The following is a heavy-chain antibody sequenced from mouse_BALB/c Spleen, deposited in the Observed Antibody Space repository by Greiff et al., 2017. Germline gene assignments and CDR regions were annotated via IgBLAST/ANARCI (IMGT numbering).Heavy chain of an antibody. V-gene: IGHV1-7*01. CDR1: GYTFTSYW. D-gene: IGHD4-1*01. CDR3: AGTGTGFAY. Sequence: VKLQESGAELAKPGASVKMSCKASGYTFTSYWMHWVKQRPGQGLEWIGYINPSTGYTEYNQKFKDKATLTVDKSSSTAYMQLNSLTSEDSAVYYCAGTGTGFAYWGQGTLVTVSA. CDR2: INPSTGYT. J-gene: IGHJ3*01.